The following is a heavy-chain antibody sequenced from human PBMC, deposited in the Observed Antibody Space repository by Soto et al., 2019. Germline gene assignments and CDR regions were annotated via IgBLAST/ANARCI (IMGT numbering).Heavy chain of an antibody. V-gene: IGHV3-48*02. Sequence: GGSMRVSSTSAGCNFSSYSRNWVSKAPGKGLEWISYITTTGSSIYYADSVKGRFTVSRDNAQNALYLQMNRLTDEDTAVYYCTRALSGRYSPDYWGQGTLVTVSS. CDR1: GCNFSSYS. CDR3: TRALSGRYSPDY. CDR2: ITTTGSSI. J-gene: IGHJ4*02. D-gene: IGHD1-26*01.